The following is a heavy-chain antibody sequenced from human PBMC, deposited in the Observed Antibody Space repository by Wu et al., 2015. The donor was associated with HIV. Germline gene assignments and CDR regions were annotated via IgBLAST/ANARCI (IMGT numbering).Heavy chain of an antibody. J-gene: IGHJ4*02. V-gene: IGHV1-8*01. Sequence: QVQLVQSGAEVKKPGSSVKVSCKASGGIFSNFAISWVRQAPGQGLEWMGWMNPNSGNTGYAQKFQGRVTITRNTSINTAYMELSSLRSEDTAVYYCARGRDYSKYVDCWGQGTLVTVSS. CDR2: MNPNSGNT. CDR3: ARGRDYSKYVDC. D-gene: IGHD4-11*01. CDR1: GGIFSNFA.